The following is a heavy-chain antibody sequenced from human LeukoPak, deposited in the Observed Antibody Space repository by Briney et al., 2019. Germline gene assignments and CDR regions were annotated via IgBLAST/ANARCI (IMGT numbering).Heavy chain of an antibody. V-gene: IGHV3-30-3*02. J-gene: IGHJ4*02. CDR3: AKTHSTSWGYFDY. Sequence: PGGSLRLSCAAPGFTFSSYAMHWVRQAPGKGLEWVAVISYDGSNKYYADSVKGRFTISRDNSKNTLYLQMNSLIPEDTAVYYCAKTHSTSWGYFDYWGKGTLVTVSS. CDR1: GFTFSSYA. CDR2: ISYDGSNK. D-gene: IGHD2-2*01.